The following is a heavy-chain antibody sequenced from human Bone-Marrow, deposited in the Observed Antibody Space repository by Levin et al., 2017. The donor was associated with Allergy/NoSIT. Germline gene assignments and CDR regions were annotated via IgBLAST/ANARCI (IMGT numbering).Heavy chain of an antibody. J-gene: IGHJ4*02. V-gene: IGHV3-15*07. CDR3: ATDRGGDFTFDY. CDR2: IKNKGDGGTT. CDR1: GFTFSNAW. Sequence: GGSLRLSCAGSGFTFSNAWMNWVRQAPGKGLEWVGRIKNKGDGGTTDYAAPVKGRFSISRDDSKKMLFLQMNSLKTEDTAVYYCATDRGGDFTFDYWGQGTLVTVSS. D-gene: IGHD4-17*01.